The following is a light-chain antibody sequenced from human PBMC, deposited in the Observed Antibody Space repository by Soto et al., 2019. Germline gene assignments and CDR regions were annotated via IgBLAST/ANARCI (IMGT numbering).Light chain of an antibody. J-gene: IGKJ4*01. CDR2: DAS. CDR1: QRVSSS. Sequence: EIVMTQSPATLSVSPGDRATLSCRASQRVSSSLAWYQQIPGQAPRLLIYDASTRATGIPARFGGSGSGTELTHTISSLQSEDFAVYYCQQYNNWPPLPFGGGTKVELK. V-gene: IGKV3-15*01. CDR3: QQYNNWPPLP.